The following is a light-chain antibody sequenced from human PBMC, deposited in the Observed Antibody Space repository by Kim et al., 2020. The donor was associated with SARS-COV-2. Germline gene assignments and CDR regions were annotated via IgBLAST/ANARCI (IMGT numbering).Light chain of an antibody. CDR1: NVGSKI. CDR3: QVWDSSSDHRV. J-gene: IGLJ3*02. CDR2: YDS. V-gene: IGLV3-21*04. Sequence: AQGKTTWITCGGNNVGSKIVLCYQQKPGQATVLVIFYDSDRPSGIPARFSGSNSGNTATLTISRVEAGEEADYYCQVWDSSSDHRVFGGGTQLTVL.